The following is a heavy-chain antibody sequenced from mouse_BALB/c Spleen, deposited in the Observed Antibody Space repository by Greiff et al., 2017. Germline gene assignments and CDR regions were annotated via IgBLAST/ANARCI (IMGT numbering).Heavy chain of an antibody. CDR1: GYSFTSYW. Sequence: EVKVVESGTVLARPGASVKMSCKASGYSFTSYWMHWVKQRPGQGLEWIGAIYPGNSDTSYNQKFKGKAKLTAVTSASTAYMELSSLTNEDSAVYYCSNWDGFAYWGQGTLVTVSA. CDR2: IYPGNSDT. V-gene: IGHV1-5*01. CDR3: SNWDGFAY. J-gene: IGHJ3*01. D-gene: IGHD4-1*01.